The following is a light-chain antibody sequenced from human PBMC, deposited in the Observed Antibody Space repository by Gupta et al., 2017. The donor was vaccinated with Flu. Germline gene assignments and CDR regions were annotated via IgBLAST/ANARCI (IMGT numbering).Light chain of an antibody. CDR2: DNN. Sequence: QPVLTHPPSVSAAPGQKVTISCSGSSSNIGNNYVSWYQQLPKTAPKLLIYDNNKRPSGIPDRFSGSRSGTSATLGITGLQTGDEADYYCGTWDSSLSAVVFGGGTKLTVL. CDR1: SSNIGNNY. J-gene: IGLJ2*01. CDR3: GTWDSSLSAVV. V-gene: IGLV1-51*01.